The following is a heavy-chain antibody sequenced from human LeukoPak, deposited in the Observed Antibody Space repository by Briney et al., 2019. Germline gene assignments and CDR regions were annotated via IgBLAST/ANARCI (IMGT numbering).Heavy chain of an antibody. CDR1: GGSISSYY. CDR3: ARKTGAGGSDAFDI. J-gene: IGHJ3*02. V-gene: IGHV4-59*01. D-gene: IGHD1-14*01. Sequence: PSETLSLTCTVSGGSISSYYWSWIRQPPGKGLEWIGYIYYSGSTNYNPSLKSRVTISVDTSKNQFSLKLSSVTAADTAVYYCARKTGAGGSDAFDIWGQGTMVTVSS. CDR2: IYYSGST.